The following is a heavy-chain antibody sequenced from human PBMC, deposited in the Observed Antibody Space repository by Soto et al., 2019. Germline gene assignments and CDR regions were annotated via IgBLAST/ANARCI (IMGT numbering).Heavy chain of an antibody. CDR3: TSRLWFGELLSDY. V-gene: IGHV3-73*01. J-gene: IGHJ4*02. CDR2: IRSKANSYAT. CDR1: GFTFSGSA. Sequence: GGSLRLSCAASGFTFSGSAMHWVRQASGKGLEWVGRIRSKANSYATAYAASVKGRFTISRDDSKNTAYLQMNSLKTEDTAVYYCTSRLWFGELLSDYWGQGTLVTVSS. D-gene: IGHD3-10*01.